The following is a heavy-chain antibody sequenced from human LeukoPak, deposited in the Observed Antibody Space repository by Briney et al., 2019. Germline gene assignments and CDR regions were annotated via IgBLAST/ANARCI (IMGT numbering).Heavy chain of an antibody. CDR1: GGSISSGGYY. J-gene: IGHJ5*02. D-gene: IGHD3-10*01. CDR3: ARENGSGSYGLFVDP. CDR2: IYYSGST. V-gene: IGHV4-31*03. Sequence: SETLSLTCTVSGGSISSGGYYWSWIRQHPGKGLEWIGYIYYSGSTYYNPSLKSRVTISVDTSKNQFSLKLSSVTAAHTAVYYCARENGSGSYGLFVDPWGQGTLVTVSS.